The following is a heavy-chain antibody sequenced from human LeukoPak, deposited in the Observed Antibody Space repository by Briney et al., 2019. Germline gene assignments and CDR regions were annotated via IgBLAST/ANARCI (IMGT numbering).Heavy chain of an antibody. J-gene: IGHJ4*02. D-gene: IGHD6-13*01. CDR3: ARDPIRYSSSWDY. CDR1: GGSFSGYY. V-gene: IGHV4-34*01. Sequence: SETLSLTCAVYGGSFSGYYWSWICQPPGKGLEWIGEINHSGSTNYNPSLKSRVTISVDTSKNQFSLKLSSVTAADTAVYYCARDPIRYSSSWDYWGQGTLVTVSS. CDR2: INHSGST.